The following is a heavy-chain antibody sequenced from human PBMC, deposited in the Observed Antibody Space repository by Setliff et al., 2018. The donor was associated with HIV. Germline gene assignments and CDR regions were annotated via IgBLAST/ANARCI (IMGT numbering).Heavy chain of an antibody. CDR3: ASRSDY. CDR2: ISSSSSTI. CDR1: GFTFSSYS. Sequence: PGESLKISCAASGFTFSSYSMNWVRQAPGKGLEWISYISSSSSTIYYADSVKGRFTISRDNAKNSLYLQMNSLRAEDTAVYYCASRSDYWGQGTLVTVSS. V-gene: IGHV3-48*01. J-gene: IGHJ4*02.